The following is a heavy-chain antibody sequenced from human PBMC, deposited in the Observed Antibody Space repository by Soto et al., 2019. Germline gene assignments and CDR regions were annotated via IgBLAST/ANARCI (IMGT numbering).Heavy chain of an antibody. CDR2: IYYSGRT. V-gene: IGHV4-39*01. J-gene: IGHJ4*02. CDR3: ARAGYSSGHQFDY. CDR1: GGSISSSHSF. D-gene: IGHD5-18*01. Sequence: QLQLQESGPGLVKPSETLSLTCTVSGGSISSSHSFWDWIRQPPGKGLEWIGSIYYSGRTYYNPSLKSRVTISVDTYNNRFSLRLSSVAATDTAVYYCARAGYSSGHQFDYWGQGTLVTVSS.